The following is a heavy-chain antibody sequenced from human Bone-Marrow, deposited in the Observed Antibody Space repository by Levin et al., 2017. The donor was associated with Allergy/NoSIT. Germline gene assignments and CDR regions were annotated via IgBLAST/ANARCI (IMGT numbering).Heavy chain of an antibody. CDR1: GFTFSRCW. Sequence: VASVKVSCTASGFTFSRCWMSWVRQAPGKGLEWVASIKQDGSEKDYVDSVKGRFTISRDNARNSVFLQMNSLRVEDTAVYYCARATYWSGWVYDYWAQGTLVTVSS. J-gene: IGHJ4*02. CDR3: ARATYWSGWVYDY. CDR2: IKQDGSEK. D-gene: IGHD2-15*01. V-gene: IGHV3-7*01.